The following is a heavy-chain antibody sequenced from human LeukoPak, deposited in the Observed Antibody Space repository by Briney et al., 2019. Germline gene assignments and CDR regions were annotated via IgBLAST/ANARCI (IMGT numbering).Heavy chain of an antibody. J-gene: IGHJ4*02. CDR3: ATSRGGTCFDY. V-gene: IGHV1-2*02. CDR1: GYTFTDYY. Sequence: ASVKVSCKASGYTFTDYYVHWVRQAPGQGLEWMGWMNPNSGGTNYAQRFQGRVTMTRDTSISTAYMELTRLRFDDTAVFYCATSRGGTCFDYWGQGTLVTVSS. CDR2: MNPNSGGT. D-gene: IGHD2/OR15-2a*01.